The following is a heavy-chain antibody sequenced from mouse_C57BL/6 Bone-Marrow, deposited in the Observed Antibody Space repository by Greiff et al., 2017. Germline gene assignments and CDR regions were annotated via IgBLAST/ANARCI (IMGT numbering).Heavy chain of an antibody. V-gene: IGHV1-64*01. CDR3: ARWTLYYYGSSWYFDV. D-gene: IGHD1-1*01. CDR1: GYTFTSYW. J-gene: IGHJ1*03. CDR2: IHPNSGST. Sequence: QVQLQQPGAELVKPGASVKLSCKASGYTFTSYWMHWVKQRPGQGLEWIGMIHPNSGSTNYNEKFKSKATLTVDKSSSTAYMQLSSQTSEDSAVYYCARWTLYYYGSSWYFDVWGTGTTVTVSS.